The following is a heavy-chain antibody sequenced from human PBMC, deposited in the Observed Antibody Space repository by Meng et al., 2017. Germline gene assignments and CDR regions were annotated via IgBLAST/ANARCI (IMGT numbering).Heavy chain of an antibody. Sequence: SVKVSCKASGGTFSSYAISWVRQAPGQGLEWMGGIIPIFGTANYAQKFQGRVTITADESTSTAYMELSSLRSEDTAVYYCATPTKAAAGKKDYYYGMDVWGQGTTVTVSS. CDR1: GGTFSSYA. D-gene: IGHD6-13*01. CDR2: IIPIFGTA. CDR3: ATPTKAAAGKKDYYYGMDV. J-gene: IGHJ6*02. V-gene: IGHV1-69*13.